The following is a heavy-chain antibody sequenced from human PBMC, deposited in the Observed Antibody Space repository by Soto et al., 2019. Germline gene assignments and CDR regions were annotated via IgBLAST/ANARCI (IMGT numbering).Heavy chain of an antibody. Sequence: SVKAYCKAAAGTFSSYAISWVRQAPGQGLEWMGGIIPIFGTANYAQKFQGRVTITADESTSTAYMELSSLRSEDTAVYYCATGYCISTSFSIKEPSAGAYYYYGMDVWGQGTTVTVSS. CDR2: IIPIFGTA. D-gene: IGHD2-2*01. CDR3: ATGYCISTSFSIKEPSAGAYYYYGMDV. V-gene: IGHV1-69*13. J-gene: IGHJ6*02. CDR1: AGTFSSYA.